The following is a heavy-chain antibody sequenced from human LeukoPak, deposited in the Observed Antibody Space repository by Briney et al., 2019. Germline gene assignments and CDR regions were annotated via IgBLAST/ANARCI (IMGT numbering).Heavy chain of an antibody. J-gene: IGHJ4*02. CDR2: ISYDGSNK. Sequence: GGSLRPSCAASGFTFSSYAMHWVRQAPGKGLEWVAVISYDGSNKYYADSVKGRFTTSRDNSKNTLYLQMNSLRAEDTAVYYCARGAYCSSTSCYVGREGFDYGGQGTLVTVSS. D-gene: IGHD2-2*01. V-gene: IGHV3-30-3*01. CDR1: GFTFSSYA. CDR3: ARGAYCSSTSCYVGREGFDY.